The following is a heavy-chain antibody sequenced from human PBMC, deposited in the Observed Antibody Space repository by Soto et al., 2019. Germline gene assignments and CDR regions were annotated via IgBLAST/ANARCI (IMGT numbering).Heavy chain of an antibody. CDR2: VSGRSGSK. J-gene: IGHJ4*02. Sequence: EVQLLESGGGLVQPGGSLRLSCAASGFTFSSYAMSWVRQAPAKGLEWVSSVSGRSGSKSYADSVKGRFTISRDNSKSTVYLQMNSLRAEDTAVYFCAKDWCSGTTCYCLENWGQGTLVTVSS. CDR1: GFTFSSYA. CDR3: AKDWCSGTTCYCLEN. D-gene: IGHD1-7*01. V-gene: IGHV3-23*01.